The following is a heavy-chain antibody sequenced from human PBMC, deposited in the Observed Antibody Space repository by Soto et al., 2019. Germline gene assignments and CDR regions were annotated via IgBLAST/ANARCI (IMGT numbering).Heavy chain of an antibody. CDR1: GFTFSTYW. CDR2: IKPDGSEK. J-gene: IGHJ6*03. CDR3: ARWGLSGHYYYMDV. Sequence: EVQLVESGGGLVQPGGSLRLSCAASGFTFSTYWMTWVRQAPGKGLEWVANIKPDGSEKKYVDSVKGRFTFSRDNAKNPLYLQMSSLRADDTAVYYCARWGLSGHYYYMDVWGKGTTVTVSS. D-gene: IGHD3-16*02. V-gene: IGHV3-7*01.